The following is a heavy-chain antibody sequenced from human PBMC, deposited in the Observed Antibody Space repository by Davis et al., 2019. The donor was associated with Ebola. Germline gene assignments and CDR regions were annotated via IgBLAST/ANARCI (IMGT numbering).Heavy chain of an antibody. CDR3: ARDLRYDSSGYDYYFYMDV. D-gene: IGHD3-22*01. CDR1: GGSISRGGSY. CDR2: IYYSGST. J-gene: IGHJ6*03. V-gene: IGHV4-31*03. Sequence: PSETLSLTCTVSGGSISRGGSYWTWIRQHPGKGLEWIGYIYYSGSTYYKPSLKSRVTISLDTSKNQFPLNLYSVTAADTAVHYCARDLRYDSSGYDYYFYMDVWGKGTTVTVSS.